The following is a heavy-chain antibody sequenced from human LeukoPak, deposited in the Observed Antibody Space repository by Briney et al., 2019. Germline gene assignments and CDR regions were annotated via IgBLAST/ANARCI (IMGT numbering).Heavy chain of an antibody. D-gene: IGHD6-19*01. CDR3: ARAGYSSGWYPF. CDR1: VGSFRVYY. Sequence: PSETLSLTCVVYVGSFRVYYWRWMPPPPGRGGEWIGEINDSGSTNSNPCLKSRVTISVDTSNNQFSLKLSSVTAADTAVYYCARAGYSSGWYPFWGQGTLVTVSS. J-gene: IGHJ4*02. CDR2: INDSGST. V-gene: IGHV4-34*01.